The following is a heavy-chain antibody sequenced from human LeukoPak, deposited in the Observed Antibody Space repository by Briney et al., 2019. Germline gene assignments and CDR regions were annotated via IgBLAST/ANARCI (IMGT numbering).Heavy chain of an antibody. J-gene: IGHJ4*02. Sequence: SGTLSLTCSVSGDSISTNEWWSWVRQPPGKGLEWIGEVFHSGSTNYNPSLKSRVTISIDMSKNQFSLEVTSVTAADTAIYYCARDLAVAGTNYFDFWGQGVLVTVSS. CDR2: VFHSGST. D-gene: IGHD6-19*01. CDR1: GDSISTNEW. V-gene: IGHV4-4*02. CDR3: ARDLAVAGTNYFDF.